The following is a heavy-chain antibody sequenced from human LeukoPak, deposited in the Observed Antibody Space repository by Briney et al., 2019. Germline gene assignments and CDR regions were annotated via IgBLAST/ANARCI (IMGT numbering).Heavy chain of an antibody. CDR3: ARFLSRRWLQSE. V-gene: IGHV1-69*05. Sequence: SVKVSCKASGGTFSSYAISWVRQAPGQGLEWMGGIIPIFGTANYAQKFQGRVTITTDESTSTAYMELSSLRSEDTAVYYCARFLSRRWLQSEWGQGTLVTVSS. CDR2: IIPIFGTA. D-gene: IGHD5-24*01. CDR1: GGTFSSYA. J-gene: IGHJ4*02.